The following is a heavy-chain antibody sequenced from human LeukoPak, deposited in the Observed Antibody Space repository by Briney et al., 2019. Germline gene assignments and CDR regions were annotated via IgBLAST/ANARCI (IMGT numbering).Heavy chain of an antibody. CDR2: IDYSGSI. CDR1: GGSISSYY. J-gene: IGHJ4*02. CDR3: ARGRSRTIFGVVNLYYFDY. D-gene: IGHD3-3*01. Sequence: PSETLSLTCTVSGGSISSYYWSWLRQPPGKGLEWIGYIDYSGSINYNPSLKSRVTISVDTSKNQFSLKLSSVTAADTAVYYCARGRSRTIFGVVNLYYFDYWGQGTLVTVSS. V-gene: IGHV4-59*01.